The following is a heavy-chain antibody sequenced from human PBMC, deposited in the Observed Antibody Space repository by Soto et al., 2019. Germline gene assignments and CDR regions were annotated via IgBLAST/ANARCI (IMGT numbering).Heavy chain of an antibody. CDR1: GFSLSTSGMC. V-gene: IGHV2-70*11. D-gene: IGHD6-13*01. CDR3: ARMGQQLDYFDY. Sequence: SGPTLVNPTQTLTLTCTFSGFSLSTSGMCVSWIRQPPGKALEWLARIDWDDDKYYSTSLKTRLTISKDTSKNQVVLTMTNMDPVDTATYYCARMGQQLDYFDYWGQGTLVTVPQ. CDR2: IDWDDDK. J-gene: IGHJ4*02.